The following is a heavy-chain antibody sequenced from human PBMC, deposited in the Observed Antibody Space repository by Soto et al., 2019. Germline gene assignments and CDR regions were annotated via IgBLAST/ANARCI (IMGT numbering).Heavy chain of an antibody. V-gene: IGHV1-18*01. CDR1: GYTFTAYG. D-gene: IGHD2-2*01. CDR3: ATDRSSENYLKWIEY. CDR2: ISTNNGNT. Sequence: QVHLVQSGGEVKKPGASVKVSCKASGYTFTAYGISWVRQAPGQGREWIGWISTNNGNTKSAQKFQGKVTMTTDTSTGTAYLELRSLRADDTAVYYCATDRSSENYLKWIEYWGQGALVTVSS. J-gene: IGHJ4*02.